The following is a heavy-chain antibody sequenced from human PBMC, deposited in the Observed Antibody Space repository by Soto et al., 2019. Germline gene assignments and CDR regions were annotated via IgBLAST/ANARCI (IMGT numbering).Heavy chain of an antibody. Sequence: EVQLVESGGGVVQPGGSLRLSCEASGFTFENYDMHWVRQVRGKGLEWVSGFGSAGDTFYPESARGRFTISRENAKNSLYLQMETLRAEDTAVYFCARGYYGSGSYNQPYYGMDLWGPGTTVVVSS. J-gene: IGHJ6*02. V-gene: IGHV3-13*04. CDR2: FGSAGDT. CDR1: GFTFENYD. D-gene: IGHD3-10*01. CDR3: ARGYYGSGSYNQPYYGMDL.